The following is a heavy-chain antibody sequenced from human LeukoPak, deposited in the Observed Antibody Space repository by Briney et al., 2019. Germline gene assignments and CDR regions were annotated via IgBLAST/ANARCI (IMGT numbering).Heavy chain of an antibody. J-gene: IGHJ4*02. CDR3: AKADTITGCFDY. D-gene: IGHD1-20*01. V-gene: IGHV3-9*03. Sequence: GGSLRLSCAASGFTFDDYAMHWVRHAPGKGLEWVSGISWNSGSIGYADSVKGRFTISRDNAKNSLYLQMNSLRAEDMALYYCAKADTITGCFDYWGQGTLVTVSS. CDR2: ISWNSGSI. CDR1: GFTFDDYA.